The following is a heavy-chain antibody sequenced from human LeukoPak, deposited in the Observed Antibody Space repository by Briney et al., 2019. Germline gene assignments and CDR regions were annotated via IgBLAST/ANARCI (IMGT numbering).Heavy chain of an antibody. CDR2: ISAYNGNT. CDR1: GGTFSSYA. D-gene: IGHD6-25*01. J-gene: IGHJ6*02. Sequence: ASVKVSCKASGGTFSSYAISWVRQAPGQGLEWMGWISAYNGNTNYAQKLQGRVTMTTDTSTSTAYMELRSLRSDDTAVYYCARDQGSSGYYYGMDVWGQGTPVTVSS. V-gene: IGHV1-18*01. CDR3: ARDQGSSGYYYGMDV.